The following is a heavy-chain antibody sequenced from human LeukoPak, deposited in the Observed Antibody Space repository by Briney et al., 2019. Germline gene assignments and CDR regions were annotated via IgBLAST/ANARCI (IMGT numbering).Heavy chain of an antibody. CDR3: AKDRLEVVTGGDAFDI. D-gene: IGHD2-21*02. V-gene: IGHV3-23*01. J-gene: IGHJ3*02. Sequence: SGGSLRLSCAASGFTFGTYTMNWVRQAPGKGLEWVSGIFGSGDGTYYADSVKGRFTISRDNSKNTLYLQMNSLRAEDTAVYYCAKDRLEVVTGGDAFDIWGQGTMVTVSS. CDR1: GFTFGTYT. CDR2: IFGSGDGT.